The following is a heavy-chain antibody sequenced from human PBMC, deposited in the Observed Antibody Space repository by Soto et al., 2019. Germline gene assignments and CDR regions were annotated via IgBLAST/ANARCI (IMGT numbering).Heavy chain of an antibody. CDR2: MYYSGSS. CDR3: ARALGGYTYGYLY. J-gene: IGHJ4*02. Sequence: SETLSLTCTVSGGSVSSGSYYWSWIRQPPGKGLEWIGYMYYSGSSNYNPSLKSRVTISVDTSKNQFSLKLRSVTAADTAVYYCARALGGYTYGYLYWGQGTLVTVSS. D-gene: IGHD5-18*01. V-gene: IGHV4-61*01. CDR1: GGSVSSGSYY.